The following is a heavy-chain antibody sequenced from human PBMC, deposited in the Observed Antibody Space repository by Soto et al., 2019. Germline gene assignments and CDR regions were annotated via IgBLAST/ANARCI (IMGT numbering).Heavy chain of an antibody. V-gene: IGHV1-2*04. Sequence: ASVKVSCKASGYTFTGYYMHWVRQAPGQGLEWMGWINPNSGGTNYAQKFQGWVTMTRDTSISTAYMELSRLRSDDTAVYYCARGPPTVTTPPPYYYGMDVWGQGTTVTVSS. CDR2: INPNSGGT. J-gene: IGHJ6*02. CDR3: ARGPPTVTTPPPYYYGMDV. D-gene: IGHD4-17*01. CDR1: GYTFTGYY.